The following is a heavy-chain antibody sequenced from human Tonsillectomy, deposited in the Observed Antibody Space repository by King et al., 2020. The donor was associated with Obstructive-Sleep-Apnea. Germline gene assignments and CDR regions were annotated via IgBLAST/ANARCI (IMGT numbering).Heavy chain of an antibody. Sequence: VQLVQSGAEVKKPGASVKVSCKASGYTFTSYGISWVRQAPGQGLEWMGWISGYNGNTNYAQKFQGRVTMTIDTSTTTVYMELRSLRSDDTAVYYCARDLVTAASSDWGQGTLVTVPS. V-gene: IGHV1-18*01. CDR3: ARDLVTAASSD. J-gene: IGHJ4*02. D-gene: IGHD6-13*01. CDR1: GYTFTSYG. CDR2: ISGYNGNT.